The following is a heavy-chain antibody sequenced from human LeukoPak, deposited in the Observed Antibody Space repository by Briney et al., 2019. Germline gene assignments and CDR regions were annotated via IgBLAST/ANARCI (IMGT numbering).Heavy chain of an antibody. Sequence: GGSLRLSCAASGFTFSNFAMSWVRQAPGKGLEWISSISKDGDYTYYADSVKGRLSVSRDNSQNTLYLQIKSLRAEDTAMYYCAKSMSTHYRGFFDYWGQGTLVTVSS. D-gene: IGHD5/OR15-5a*01. J-gene: IGHJ4*02. CDR3: AKSMSTHYRGFFDY. CDR1: GFTFSNFA. V-gene: IGHV3-23*01. CDR2: ISKDGDYT.